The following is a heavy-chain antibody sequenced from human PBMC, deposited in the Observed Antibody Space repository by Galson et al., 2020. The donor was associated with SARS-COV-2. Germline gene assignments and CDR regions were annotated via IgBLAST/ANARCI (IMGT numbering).Heavy chain of an antibody. Sequence: ASVKVSCKVSGYILTELSMHWVRQAPGKGLEWMGGFDPEDGETIYAQKFQGRVTMTEDTSTDTAYMELSSLRSEDTAVYYCATSTPITGTTGNWFDPWGQGTLVTVSS. D-gene: IGHD1-7*01. CDR3: ATSTPITGTTGNWFDP. CDR1: GYILTELS. CDR2: FDPEDGET. V-gene: IGHV1-24*01. J-gene: IGHJ5*02.